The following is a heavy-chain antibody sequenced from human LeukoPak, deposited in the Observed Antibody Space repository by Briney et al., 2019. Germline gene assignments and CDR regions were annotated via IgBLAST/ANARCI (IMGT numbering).Heavy chain of an antibody. CDR1: GFTFNNYA. CDR2: ISGSGGAT. Sequence: GGSLRLSCAASGFTFNNYAMSWVRQAPGKGLEWVSAISGSGGATYYADSVKGRFTISRDNSKNTLFLHMNSLRVEDTAVYYCAKAPAAATKYYYGMDVWGQGTTVSVSS. D-gene: IGHD6-13*01. J-gene: IGHJ6*02. V-gene: IGHV3-23*01. CDR3: AKAPAAATKYYYGMDV.